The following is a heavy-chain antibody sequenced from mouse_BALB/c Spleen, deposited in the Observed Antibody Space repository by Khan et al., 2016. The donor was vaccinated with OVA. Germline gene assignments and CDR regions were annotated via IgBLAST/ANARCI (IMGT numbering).Heavy chain of an antibody. CDR3: WMLL. V-gene: IGHV6-6*02. CDR2: IRLKSDDYVT. Sequence: EVQVEESGGGLVQPGGSLKLSCVASGFTFSNYWMNWVRQSPEKGLEWVAEIRLKSDDYVTHYAESVIGRFTISRDDSKSSVYQQMNNFRAADTGIYYCWMLLWGQGTTVTVSS. CDR1: GFTFSNYW. J-gene: IGHJ2*01.